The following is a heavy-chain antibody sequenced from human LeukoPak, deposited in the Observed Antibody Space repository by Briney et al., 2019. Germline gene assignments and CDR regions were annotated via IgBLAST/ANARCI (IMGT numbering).Heavy chain of an antibody. CDR3: ASSGSNRFDY. CDR1: GVAFSSYS. J-gene: IGHJ4*02. CDR2: ITASGTAM. D-gene: IGHD1-26*01. V-gene: IGHV3-48*02. Sequence: GGALRLSCGASGVAFSSYSMNWVRQAPGKGLEWVSHITASGTAMFYADSVKGRFTISRDNAKNSLYLQMNSLRDEDTAVYYCASSGSNRFDYWGQGTLVTVSS.